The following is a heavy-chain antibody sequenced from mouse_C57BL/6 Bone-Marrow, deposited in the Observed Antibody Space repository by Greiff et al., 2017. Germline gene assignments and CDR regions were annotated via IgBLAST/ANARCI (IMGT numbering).Heavy chain of an antibody. CDR1: GYTFTRFW. CDR2: IHPNSGST. D-gene: IGHD2-1*01. Sequence: QVQLQQPGAELVKSGASVKLSCTASGYTFTRFWLHWVKQRPGQGLEWIGMIHPNSGSTSYNAKFQSKATLTVDTSSSTADMQLSSLTSEDSAVFYCARGGNFDGRGDVWGTGTTVTVSS. J-gene: IGHJ1*03. V-gene: IGHV1-64*01. CDR3: ARGGNFDGRGDV.